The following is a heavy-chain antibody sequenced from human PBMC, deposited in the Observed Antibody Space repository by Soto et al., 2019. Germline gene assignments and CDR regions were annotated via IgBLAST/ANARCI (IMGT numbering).Heavy chain of an antibody. CDR2: IIPIFGTA. Sequence: QVQLVQSGAEVKKPGSSVKVSCKASGGTFSSYAISWVRQAPGQGLEWMGGIIPIFGTANYAQKFQGRVTITADKSTSTAYRELSSLGSEGTALDYCARHFLLEADGFAYWGQGTLVTVSS. CDR3: ARHFLLEADGFAY. V-gene: IGHV1-69*06. CDR1: GGTFSSYA. J-gene: IGHJ4*02. D-gene: IGHD6-13*01.